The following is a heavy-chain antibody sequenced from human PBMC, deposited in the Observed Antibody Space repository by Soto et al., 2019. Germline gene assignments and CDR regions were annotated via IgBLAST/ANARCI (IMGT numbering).Heavy chain of an antibody. V-gene: IGHV1-18*01. D-gene: IGHD5-12*01. CDR2: ISAYNGNT. CDR1: GYTFTSYG. CDR3: VKGPHIVATDYYFDY. J-gene: IGHJ4*02. Sequence: GASVKVSCKASGYTFTSYGISWVRQAPGQGLEWMGWISAYNGNTNYAQKLQGRVTMTTDTSTSTAYMELSSLRAEDTAVYYCVKGPHIVATDYYFDYWGQGTLVTVSS.